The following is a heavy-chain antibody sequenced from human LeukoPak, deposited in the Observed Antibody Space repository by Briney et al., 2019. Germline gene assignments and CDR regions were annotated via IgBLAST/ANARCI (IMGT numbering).Heavy chain of an antibody. J-gene: IGHJ4*02. CDR2: ITGSGGGT. D-gene: IGHD5-24*01. Sequence: GGSLRLSCAASGFTFSTYAMSWVRQAPGKGLEWVSGITGSGGGTYYADSVKGRFTISRDNAKNSLYLQMNSLRAEDTAIYYCTRVGYIDEGIDYWGQGTLVTVSS. CDR3: TRVGYIDEGIDY. V-gene: IGHV3-23*01. CDR1: GFTFSTYA.